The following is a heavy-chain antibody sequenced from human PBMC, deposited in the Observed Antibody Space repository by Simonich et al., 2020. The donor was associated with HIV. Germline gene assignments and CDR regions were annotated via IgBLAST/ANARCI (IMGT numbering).Heavy chain of an antibody. CDR2: INHSGST. D-gene: IGHD2-2*01. Sequence: QVQLQQWGAGLLKPSETLSLTCAVYGGSFSGYYWSWIRQPPGQGLEWIGEINHSGSTNYNPSLKSRFTISVDTSKNQFSLKLSSVTAADTAVYYCARGFYQRLYYFDYWGQGTLVTVSS. CDR3: ARGFYQRLYYFDY. CDR1: GGSFSGYY. J-gene: IGHJ4*02. V-gene: IGHV4-34*01.